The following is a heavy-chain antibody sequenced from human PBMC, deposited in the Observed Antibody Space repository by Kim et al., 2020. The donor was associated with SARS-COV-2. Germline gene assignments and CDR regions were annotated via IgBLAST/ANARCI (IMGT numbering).Heavy chain of an antibody. Sequence: GGSLRLSCAASGFTFSNYGVSWVRQAPGKGLEWVSAISFGGVTDYADSVRGRFTTSRDNPKSTVYLQMNSLRAEDTSVYYGAGICGTTSCSDDYWGQGTLVTVSS. J-gene: IGHJ4*02. V-gene: IGHV3-23*01. D-gene: IGHD2-2*01. CDR3: AGICGTTSCSDDY. CDR2: ISFGGVT. CDR1: GFTFSNYG.